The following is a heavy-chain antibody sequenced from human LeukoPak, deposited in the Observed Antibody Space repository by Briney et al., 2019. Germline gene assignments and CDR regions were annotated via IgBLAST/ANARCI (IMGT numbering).Heavy chain of an antibody. J-gene: IGHJ4*02. Sequence: GGSLRLSCSASGFTVSSNYMSWARQAPGKGLEWVSVIYSGGSTYYADSVKGRFTISRDNSKNTLYLQMNSLRAEDTAVYYCARRSGYHFDYWGQGTLVTVSS. CDR1: GFTVSSNY. CDR3: ARRSGYHFDY. CDR2: IYSGGST. V-gene: IGHV3-53*01. D-gene: IGHD3-3*01.